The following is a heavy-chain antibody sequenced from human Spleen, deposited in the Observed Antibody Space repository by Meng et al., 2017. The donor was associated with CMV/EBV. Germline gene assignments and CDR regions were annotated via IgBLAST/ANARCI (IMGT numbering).Heavy chain of an antibody. CDR3: ARDQGHYDFWSGPNFDY. CDR2: INHVGST. CDR1: GGSFSAYY. V-gene: IGHV4-34*01. Sequence: SETLSLTCAVYGGSFSAYYWTWVRQPPGKGLEWIGEINHVGSTYYNPSLKSRVTVSVDTSKNQFSLKLSSVTAADTAVYYCARDQGHYDFWSGPNFDYWGQGTLVTVSS. D-gene: IGHD3-3*01. J-gene: IGHJ4*02.